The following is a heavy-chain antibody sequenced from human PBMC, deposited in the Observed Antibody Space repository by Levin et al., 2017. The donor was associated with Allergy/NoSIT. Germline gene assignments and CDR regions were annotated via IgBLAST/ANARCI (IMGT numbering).Heavy chain of an antibody. CDR2: ISTGSSYI. CDR1: GFTFSSYR. Sequence: ASVKVSCAASGFTFSSYRMNWVRQAPGKGLEWVSSISTGSSYIYYADSVKGRFTISRDNAKNSLYLQMNSLRAEDTAVYYCARERVPTTTDAFDIWGQGTMVTVSS. CDR3: ARERVPTTTDAFDI. D-gene: IGHD1-26*01. J-gene: IGHJ3*02. V-gene: IGHV3-21*06.